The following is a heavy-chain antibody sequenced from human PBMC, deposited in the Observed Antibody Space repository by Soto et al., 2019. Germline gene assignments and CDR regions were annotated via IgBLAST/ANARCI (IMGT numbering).Heavy chain of an antibody. V-gene: IGHV3-23*01. D-gene: IGHD4-17*01. CDR1: GFTFSSYA. CDR2: ISGSGGST. CDR3: AKDDFSGDYDYYYYCMDV. J-gene: IGHJ6*02. Sequence: EVQLLESGGGLVQPGGSLRLSCAASGFTFSSYAMSWVRQAPGKGLEWVSAISGSGGSTYYADSVKGRFTISRDNSKNRRYLQMNSLRAEDTGVYYCAKDDFSGDYDYYYYCMDVWGQGTTVTVSS.